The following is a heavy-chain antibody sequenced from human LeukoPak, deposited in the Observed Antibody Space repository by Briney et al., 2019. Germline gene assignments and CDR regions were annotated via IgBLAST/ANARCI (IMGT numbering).Heavy chain of an antibody. Sequence: GESLKIPCKASGYSFTSYWIVWVRQTPGKGLEWMGFINPGNSDTRYSPSFQGQVTISADKSISTAYLQWSSLKASDTAMYYCARQLTMIRGYGMDVWGQGTTVTASS. CDR1: GYSFTSYW. CDR2: INPGNSDT. J-gene: IGHJ6*02. V-gene: IGHV5-51*01. CDR3: ARQLTMIRGYGMDV. D-gene: IGHD3-10*01.